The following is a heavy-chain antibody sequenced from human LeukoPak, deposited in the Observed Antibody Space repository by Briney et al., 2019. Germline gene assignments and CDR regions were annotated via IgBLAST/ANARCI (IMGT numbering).Heavy chain of an antibody. D-gene: IGHD5-12*01. CDR1: GFTFSSYA. Sequence: GGSLRLSCAASGFTFSSYAMSWVRQAPGKGLEWVSAISGSGGSTYYADSVKGRFTISRDNSKNTLFLQMNGLRADDTAVYYCAKEPRENSGYYVSGWFDPWGQGTLVTVSS. CDR3: AKEPRENSGYYVSGWFDP. V-gene: IGHV3-23*01. J-gene: IGHJ5*02. CDR2: ISGSGGST.